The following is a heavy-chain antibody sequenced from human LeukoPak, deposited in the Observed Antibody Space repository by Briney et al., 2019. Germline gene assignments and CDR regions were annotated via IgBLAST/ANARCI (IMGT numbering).Heavy chain of an antibody. D-gene: IGHD5-12*01. Sequence: GASVKVSCKASGYTFTSYGISWVRQAPGQGLEWMGWISAYNGNTNYAQKLQGRVTTTTDTSTSTAYMELRSLRSDDTAVYYCARDGYGDDYYYYYGMDVWGQGTTVTVSS. J-gene: IGHJ6*02. CDR2: ISAYNGNT. CDR1: GYTFTSYG. V-gene: IGHV1-18*01. CDR3: ARDGYGDDYYYYYGMDV.